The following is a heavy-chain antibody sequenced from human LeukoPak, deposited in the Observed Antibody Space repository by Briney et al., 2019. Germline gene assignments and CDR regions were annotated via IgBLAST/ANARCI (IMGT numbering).Heavy chain of an antibody. CDR3: ARDLMLLSPYDSSGYCPFDY. CDR1: GFTFSSYS. V-gene: IGHV3-21*01. Sequence: GGSLRLSCAASGFTFSSYSMNWVRQAPGKGLEWVSSISSSSSYIYYADSVKGRFTISRDNAKNSLYLQMNSLRAEDTAVYYCARDLMLLSPYDSSGYCPFDYWGQGTLVTVSS. CDR2: ISSSSSYI. D-gene: IGHD3-22*01. J-gene: IGHJ4*02.